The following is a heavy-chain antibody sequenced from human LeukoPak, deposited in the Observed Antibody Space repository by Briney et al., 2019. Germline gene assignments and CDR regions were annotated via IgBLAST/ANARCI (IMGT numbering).Heavy chain of an antibody. D-gene: IGHD6-13*01. CDR1: GFTFSSYW. V-gene: IGHV3-7*01. Sequence: PGGSLRPSCAASGFTFSSYWMSWVRQAPGKGLEWVANIKEDGSEKYYADSVKGRFTISRDNSKNTLYLQMNSLRAEDTAVYYCAKMGGSSWLYYYYYGMDVWGQGTTVTVSS. CDR2: IKEDGSEK. CDR3: AKMGGSSWLYYYYYGMDV. J-gene: IGHJ6*02.